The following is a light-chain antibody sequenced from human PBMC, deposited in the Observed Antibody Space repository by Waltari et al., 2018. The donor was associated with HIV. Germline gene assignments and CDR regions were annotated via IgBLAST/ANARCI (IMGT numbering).Light chain of an antibody. CDR1: NIGSKS. Sequence: SYVLTPPPSVSVAPGKTARITCGGNNIGSKSVHWYQQKPGQAPVLVIYYDSDRPSGIPERFSGSNSGNTATLTISRVEAGDEADYYCQVWDSSSDHVVFGGGTKLTVL. J-gene: IGLJ2*01. CDR3: QVWDSSSDHVV. V-gene: IGLV3-21*04. CDR2: YDS.